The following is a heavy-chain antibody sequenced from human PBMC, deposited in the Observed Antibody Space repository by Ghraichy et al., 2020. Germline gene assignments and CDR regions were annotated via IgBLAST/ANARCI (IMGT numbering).Heavy chain of an antibody. D-gene: IGHD3-10*01. J-gene: IGHJ6*02. Sequence: SETLSLTCTVSGGSISSYYWSWIRQPPGKGLEWIGYIYYSGSTNYNPSLKSRVTISVDTSKNQFSLILSSVTAADTAVYYCARDPYGSGSYYKGYYYYYGMDVWGQGTTVTVSS. CDR1: GGSISSYY. CDR3: ARDPYGSGSYYKGYYYYYGMDV. V-gene: IGHV4-59*01. CDR2: IYYSGST.